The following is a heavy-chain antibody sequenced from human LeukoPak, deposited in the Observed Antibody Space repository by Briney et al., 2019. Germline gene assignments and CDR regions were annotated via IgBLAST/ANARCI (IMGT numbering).Heavy chain of an antibody. CDR2: ITNDGSST. D-gene: IGHD4-23*01. J-gene: IGHJ4*02. Sequence: GGSLRLSCAASGLTFSSHWMHWVRQAPGKGLVWVSRITNDGSSTTYADSVKGRFTISRDNSKNTLYLQMNSLRAEDTAVYYCARDGETPFDYWGQGTLVTVSS. CDR1: GLTFSSHW. CDR3: ARDGETPFDY. V-gene: IGHV3-74*01.